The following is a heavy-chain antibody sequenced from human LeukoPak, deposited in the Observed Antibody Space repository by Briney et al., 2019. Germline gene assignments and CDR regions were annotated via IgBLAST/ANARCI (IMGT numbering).Heavy chain of an antibody. J-gene: IGHJ5*02. V-gene: IGHV3-30*02. CDR2: IRYDGSNK. D-gene: IGHD3-10*01. Sequence: PGGSLRLSCAASGFTFSSYGMHWVRQAPGKGLEWVAFIRYDGSNKYYADSAKGRFTISRDNSKNTLYLQMNSLRAEDTAVYYCAKRYGSGSSLTNWLDPWGQGTLVTVSS. CDR1: GFTFSSYG. CDR3: AKRYGSGSSLTNWLDP.